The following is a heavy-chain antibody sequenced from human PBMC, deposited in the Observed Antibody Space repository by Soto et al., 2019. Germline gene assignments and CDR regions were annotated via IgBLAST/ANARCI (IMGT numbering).Heavy chain of an antibody. CDR1: GFTLSSHW. V-gene: IGHV3-74*01. Sequence: VQLMESGGGLVQPGGSLRLSCAASGFTLSSHWMQWVRQAHGHVLLWVSRINSDGSSTSYADSVKGRFTISRDNAKHTLYLQMHSLRAQATSVYDGARSIASGVNWFDPWGKGTQVTVSS. D-gene: IGHD2-21*01. CDR2: INSDGSST. J-gene: IGHJ5*02. CDR3: ARSIASGVNWFDP.